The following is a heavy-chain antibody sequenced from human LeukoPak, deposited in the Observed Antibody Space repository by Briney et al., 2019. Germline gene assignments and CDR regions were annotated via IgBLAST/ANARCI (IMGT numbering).Heavy chain of an antibody. V-gene: IGHV1-2*02. D-gene: IGHD6-13*01. Sequence: GASVKVSCKASGYTFTGYYMHWVRQAPGQGLEWMGWINPDSGGTNYAQKFQGRVTMTRDTSISTAYMELSRLRPDDTAVYYCARDMRGAAAGINWFDPWGQGTLVTVSS. CDR3: ARDMRGAAAGINWFDP. CDR1: GYTFTGYY. J-gene: IGHJ5*02. CDR2: INPDSGGT.